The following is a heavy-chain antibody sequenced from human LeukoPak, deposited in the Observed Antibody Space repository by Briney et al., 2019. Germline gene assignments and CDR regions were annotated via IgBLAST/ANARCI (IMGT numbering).Heavy chain of an antibody. CDR3: ARGYYGGRGHHFEY. V-gene: IGHV3-33*01. Sequence: PGKSLRLSCAASGFTFSDYGMHWLRQAPGKGLEWVTVIWSDGSNKYYADSVKGRFTISRDNSKNTLYLQMNSLRAEDTAVYYCARGYYGGRGHHFEYWGQGTLVTVSS. CDR1: GFTFSDYG. CDR2: IWSDGSNK. J-gene: IGHJ4*02. D-gene: IGHD3-10*01.